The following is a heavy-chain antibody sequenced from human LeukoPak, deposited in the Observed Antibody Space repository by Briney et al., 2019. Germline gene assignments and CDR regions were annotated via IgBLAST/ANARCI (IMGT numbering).Heavy chain of an antibody. CDR1: GFTFPSSA. J-gene: IGHJ4*02. V-gene: IGHV1-58*02. Sequence: ASVKVSCKASGFTFPSSAMQWVRQARGQRLEWIGWIVVGSGHTNYAQKFQARVTITRDMSTSTAHIEVSSLRSEDTAVSYCAVVSESSSWLWFDYWGQGTLVTVSS. CDR3: AVVSESSSWLWFDY. CDR2: IVVGSGHT. D-gene: IGHD6-13*01.